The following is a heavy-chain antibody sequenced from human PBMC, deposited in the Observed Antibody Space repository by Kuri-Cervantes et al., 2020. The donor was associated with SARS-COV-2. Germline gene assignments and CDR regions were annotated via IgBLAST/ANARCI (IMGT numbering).Heavy chain of an antibody. Sequence: SVKVSCKASGGTFSSYAISWVRQAPGQGLEWMGRIIPIFGTANYAQKFQGRVTITADKSTSTAYMELSSLRSEDTAVYYCARGGSSYSSSWFDYYFDYWGHGTLVTVAS. CDR3: ARGGSSYSSSWFDYYFDY. CDR2: IIPIFGTA. J-gene: IGHJ4*01. CDR1: GGTFSSYA. V-gene: IGHV1-69*06. D-gene: IGHD6-13*01.